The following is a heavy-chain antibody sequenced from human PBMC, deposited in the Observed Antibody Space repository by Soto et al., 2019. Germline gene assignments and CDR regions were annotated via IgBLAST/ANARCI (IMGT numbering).Heavy chain of an antibody. CDR3: TSPGSTSIYPHYYYGMDV. J-gene: IGHJ6*02. CDR2: IRSKANSYAT. Sequence: EVQLVESGGGLVQPGGSLKLSCAASGFTFSGSAMHWVRQASGKGLEWVGRIRSKANSYATAYAASVKGRFTISRDDSKNTAYLEMNSRKTEDTAVYYCTSPGSTSIYPHYYYGMDVWGQGTTVTVSS. CDR1: GFTFSGSA. D-gene: IGHD6-25*01. V-gene: IGHV3-73*02.